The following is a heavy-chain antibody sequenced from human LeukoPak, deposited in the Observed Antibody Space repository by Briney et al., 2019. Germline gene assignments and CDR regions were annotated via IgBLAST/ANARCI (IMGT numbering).Heavy chain of an antibody. Sequence: PGGSLSLSCAASGFTFSSYGMQWVRQAPGKGLEWVAVIWYDGSNKYYADSVKGRFTISRDNSKNSLYLQMNSLRAEDTAVYYCARDGGIAVAGSDYYYYGMDVWGQGTTVTVSS. CDR3: ARDGGIAVAGSDYYYYGMDV. CDR1: GFTFSSYG. D-gene: IGHD6-19*01. J-gene: IGHJ6*02. V-gene: IGHV3-33*01. CDR2: IWYDGSNK.